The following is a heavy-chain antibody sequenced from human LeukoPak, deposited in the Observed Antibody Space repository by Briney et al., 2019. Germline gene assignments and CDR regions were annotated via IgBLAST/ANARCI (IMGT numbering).Heavy chain of an antibody. CDR3: ARLSDSSGYYDYFDY. Sequence: GESLKISSKGSGYSFTSYWIGWVRQMPGKGLEWMAIIYPGDSDTRYSPSFQGQVTISADKSITTAYLQWSSLKASDTAMYYCARLSDSSGYYDYFDYWGQGTLVTVSS. CDR2: IYPGDSDT. J-gene: IGHJ4*02. V-gene: IGHV5-51*01. CDR1: GYSFTSYW. D-gene: IGHD3-22*01.